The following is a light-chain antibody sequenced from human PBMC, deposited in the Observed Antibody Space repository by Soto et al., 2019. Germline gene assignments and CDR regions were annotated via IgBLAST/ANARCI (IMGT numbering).Light chain of an antibody. Sequence: QSALTQPASVSGSPGQSITISCTATSSDVGDFNYVSWYQQHPGRAPKLMIFEVNNRPSGVSNRFSGSKSGNTASLTISGLQAEDEADYYCSSYTTTFTRLFGGGTKLTVL. CDR1: SSDVGDFNY. CDR3: SSYTTTFTRL. CDR2: EVN. V-gene: IGLV2-14*01. J-gene: IGLJ3*02.